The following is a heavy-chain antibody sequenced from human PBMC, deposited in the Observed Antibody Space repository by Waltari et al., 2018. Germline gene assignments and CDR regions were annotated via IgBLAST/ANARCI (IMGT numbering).Heavy chain of an antibody. Sequence: QVQLQESGPGLVKPSETLSLTCTVSGGSISSHYWSWVRQTPGKGLEYIGHINYKGNINYNPSLKSRVSMSLDTSKNQFSLTLTSVTAADTAMYFCARGRLPINEGDAFDIWGQGTMVTVSS. CDR2: INYKGNI. CDR1: GGSISSHY. D-gene: IGHD5-12*01. J-gene: IGHJ3*02. V-gene: IGHV4-59*11. CDR3: ARGRLPINEGDAFDI.